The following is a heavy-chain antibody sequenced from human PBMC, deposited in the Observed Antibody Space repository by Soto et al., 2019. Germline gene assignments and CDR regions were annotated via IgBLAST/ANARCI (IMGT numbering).Heavy chain of an antibody. Sequence: GGSLRLSCAASGFTVSSNYMSWVRQAPGKGLEWVSVIYSGGSTYYADSVKGRFTISRHNSKNTLYLQMNSLRAEDTAVYYCARSILWFGEVRGFDYWGQGTLVTVSS. V-gene: IGHV3-53*04. CDR2: IYSGGST. CDR1: GFTVSSNY. D-gene: IGHD3-10*01. CDR3: ARSILWFGEVRGFDY. J-gene: IGHJ4*02.